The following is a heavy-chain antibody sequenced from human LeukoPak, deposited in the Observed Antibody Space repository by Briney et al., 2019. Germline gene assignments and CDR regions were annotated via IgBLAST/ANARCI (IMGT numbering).Heavy chain of an antibody. CDR3: ARDVYGGNSGWPQVSDY. Sequence: GASVKVSCKASGGTFSSYAISWVRQAPGQGLEWMGGIIPIFGTANYAQKFQGRVTITADESTSTAYMELSSLRSEDAAVYYCARDVYGGNSGWPQVSDYWGQGTLVTVSS. D-gene: IGHD4-23*01. CDR1: GGTFSSYA. V-gene: IGHV1-69*13. CDR2: IIPIFGTA. J-gene: IGHJ4*02.